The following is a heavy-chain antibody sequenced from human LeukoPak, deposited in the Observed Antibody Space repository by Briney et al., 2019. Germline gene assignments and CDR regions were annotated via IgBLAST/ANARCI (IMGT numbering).Heavy chain of an antibody. CDR2: ISRNGIYI. D-gene: IGHD2-15*01. J-gene: IGHJ5*02. CDR3: ARDGLPATVANWFDP. CDR1: GFTFNNYT. V-gene: IGHV3-21*01. Sequence: GGSLRLSCAASGFTFNNYTMNWVRQAPGKGLEWVSSISRNGIYIKYVDSVKGRFTVSRDNAKNSLYLQMNSLRAEDTAVCYCARDGLPATVANWFDPRGQGTLVTVSS.